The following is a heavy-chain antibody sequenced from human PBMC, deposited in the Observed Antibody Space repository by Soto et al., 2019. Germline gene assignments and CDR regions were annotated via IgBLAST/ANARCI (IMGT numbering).Heavy chain of an antibody. Sequence: SGPTLVNPTQTLTLTCTFSGFSLSTSGMRVSWIRQPPGKALEWLARIDWDDDKFYSTSLKTRLTISKDTSKNQVVLTMTNMDPVDTATYYCATDHRPTLNHYGMDVWGQGTTVTVSS. CDR2: IDWDDDK. V-gene: IGHV2-70*04. CDR1: GFSLSTSGMR. J-gene: IGHJ6*02. D-gene: IGHD6-6*01. CDR3: ATDHRPTLNHYGMDV.